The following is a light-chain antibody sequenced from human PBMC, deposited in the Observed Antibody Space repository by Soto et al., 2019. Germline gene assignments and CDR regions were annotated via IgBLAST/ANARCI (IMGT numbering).Light chain of an antibody. CDR1: QSISSY. J-gene: IGKJ1*01. V-gene: IGKV1-39*01. CDR3: QQSYSTPPET. Sequence: DIQMTQSPSSLSASVGDRVTITCRASQSISSYLNWYQQKPGKAPKLLIYAASSLQSGVPSRFSGRGSGTDFTLTISSLQPEYFATYYCQQSYSTPPETFGQGTKVEIK. CDR2: AAS.